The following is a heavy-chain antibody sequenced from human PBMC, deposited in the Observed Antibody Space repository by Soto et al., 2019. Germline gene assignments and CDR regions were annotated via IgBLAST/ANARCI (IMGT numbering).Heavy chain of an antibody. D-gene: IGHD6-13*01. J-gene: IGHJ3*02. CDR3: VKEGRARPGYSSSWYAFDI. CDR2: ISGDGGST. V-gene: IGHV3-43*02. CDR1: GFTFDDYA. Sequence: GGSLRLSCAASGFTFDDYAMHWVRQAPGKGLEWVSLISGDGGSTYYTDSVKGRFTISRDNSKNTLYLQMSSLRAEDTAVYYCVKEGRARPGYSSSWYAFDIWGQGTMVTVSS.